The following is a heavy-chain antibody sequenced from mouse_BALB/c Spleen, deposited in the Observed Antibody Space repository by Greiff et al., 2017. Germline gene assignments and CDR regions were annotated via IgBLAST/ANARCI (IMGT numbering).Heavy chain of an antibody. CDR1: GFTFSSFG. Sequence: VQLKESGGGLVQPGGSRKLSCAASGFTFSSFGMHWVRQAPEKGLEWVAYISSGSSTIYYADTVKGRFTISRDNPKNTLFLQMTSLRSEDTAMYYCARSEGYGNYAWFAYWGQGTLVTVSA. CDR3: ARSEGYGNYAWFAY. V-gene: IGHV5-17*02. CDR2: ISSGSSTI. J-gene: IGHJ3*01. D-gene: IGHD2-10*02.